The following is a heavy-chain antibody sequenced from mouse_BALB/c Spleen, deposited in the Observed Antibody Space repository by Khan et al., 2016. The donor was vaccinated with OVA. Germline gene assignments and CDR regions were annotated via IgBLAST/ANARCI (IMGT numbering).Heavy chain of an antibody. J-gene: IGHJ2*01. D-gene: IGHD1-1*01. CDR2: INPSTGYT. Sequence: QIQLVQSGAELAKPGASVKMSCKASGYTFTNYWMNWVKQRPGQGLEWIGYINPSTGYTEDNQKFKDKATLTSDKSSSTAYMQLSSLTSEDSAVYYSARRGLRWDFDYWGQGTTLTVSA. CDR3: ARRGLRWDFDY. CDR1: GYTFTNYW. V-gene: IGHV1-7*01.